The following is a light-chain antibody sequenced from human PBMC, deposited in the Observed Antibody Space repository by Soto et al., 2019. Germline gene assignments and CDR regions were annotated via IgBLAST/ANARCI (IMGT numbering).Light chain of an antibody. J-gene: IGKJ2*01. Sequence: DIQMTQSPSALSASVGDIVTITCRASQTISTYLNWYQQKPGKAPKLLIYAASTLQSGVPSRFSGSGSGTDFTLTISSLQPEDFATYYCQQSLGIPYTFGQGTRLEIK. V-gene: IGKV1-39*01. CDR3: QQSLGIPYT. CDR1: QTISTY. CDR2: AAS.